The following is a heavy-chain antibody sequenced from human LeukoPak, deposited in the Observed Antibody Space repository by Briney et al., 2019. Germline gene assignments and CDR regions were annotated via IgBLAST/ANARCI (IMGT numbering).Heavy chain of an antibody. CDR2: ISGSGGST. D-gene: IGHD3-10*01. CDR3: ARVGVSRRITMVRGYVWDDI. Sequence: AGGSLRLSCAASGFTFSSYAMSWVRQAPGKGLEWVSAISGSGGSTYYADSVKGRFTISRDNSKNTLYLQMNSLRAEDTAVYYCARVGVSRRITMVRGYVWDDIWGQGTMVTVSS. J-gene: IGHJ3*02. CDR1: GFTFSSYA. V-gene: IGHV3-23*01.